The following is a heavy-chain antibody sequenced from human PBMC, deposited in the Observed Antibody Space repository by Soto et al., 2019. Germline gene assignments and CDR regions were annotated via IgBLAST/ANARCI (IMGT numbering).Heavy chain of an antibody. D-gene: IGHD1-7*01. CDR1: GFTFSSYG. CDR3: AKDTFAGELTYYFDY. Sequence: GGSLRLSCAASGFTFSSYGMHWVRQAPGKGLEWVAVISYDGSNKYYADSVKGRFTISRDNSKNTLHLQMNSLRAEDTAVYYCAKDTFAGELTYYFDYWGQGTLVTVSS. J-gene: IGHJ4*02. CDR2: ISYDGSNK. V-gene: IGHV3-30*18.